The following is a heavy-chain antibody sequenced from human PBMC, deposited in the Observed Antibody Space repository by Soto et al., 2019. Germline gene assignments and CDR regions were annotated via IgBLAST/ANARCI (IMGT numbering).Heavy chain of an antibody. V-gene: IGHV3-15*01. CDR2: IKSKTDGGTT. CDR1: GFTFNNTW. Sequence: PGGSLKLSSVDSGFTFNNTWMSWVRPAPGKGLEWVGRIKSKTDGGTTDYAASVKGRVSISRDDSENTLYLQMNSLKTEDTAVYYCTMDYYDILTAYKYYYGMDVWGQGTTVTVSS. D-gene: IGHD3-9*01. J-gene: IGHJ6*02. CDR3: TMDYYDILTAYKYYYGMDV.